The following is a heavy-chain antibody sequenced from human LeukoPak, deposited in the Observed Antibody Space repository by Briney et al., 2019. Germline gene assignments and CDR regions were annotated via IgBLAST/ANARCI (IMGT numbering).Heavy chain of an antibody. D-gene: IGHD6-19*01. CDR2: IRSKAHGGTA. CDR3: SRAHSTGWLGINDY. CDR1: GXTFSDYA. J-gene: IGHJ4*02. Sequence: PGRSLRLSCTASGXTFSDYAVTWVRQAPGKGLEWVGFIRSKAHGGTADYATSVKGRFTISRDDSKTIAYLQMDSLKTEDTAVYSCSRAHSTGWLGINDYWGQGALVTVSS. V-gene: IGHV3-49*04.